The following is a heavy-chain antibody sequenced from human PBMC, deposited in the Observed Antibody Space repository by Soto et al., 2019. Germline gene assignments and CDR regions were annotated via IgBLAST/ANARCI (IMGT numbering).Heavy chain of an antibody. CDR3: ARTPIPLSTGNSWFDP. V-gene: IGHV1-18*04. J-gene: IGHJ5*02. CDR2: ISAYNGNT. CDR1: GYTFTSYG. Sequence: ASVKVSCKASGYTFTSYGISWVRQAPGQGLEWMGWISAYNGNTNYAQKLQGRVTMTTDTSTSTAYMELRSLRSDDTAVYYCARTPIPLSTGNSWFDPWGQGTLVTVSS.